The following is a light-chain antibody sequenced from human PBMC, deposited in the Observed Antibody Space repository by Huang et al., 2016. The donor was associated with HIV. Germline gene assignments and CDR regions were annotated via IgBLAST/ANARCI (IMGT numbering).Light chain of an antibody. V-gene: IGKV4-1*01. CDR2: WAS. CDR1: QSLFFSSNKRNY. CDR3: QQYYHNPLT. Sequence: DIVMAQSPDSLTMSLGERATLNCRSSQSLFFSSNKRNYLAWYQKKPGQPPKLLISWASARESGVSDRFSGSGSGTDFTLTSSSLQAEDVAVYYCQQYYHNPLTFGGGTKVEI. J-gene: IGKJ4*01.